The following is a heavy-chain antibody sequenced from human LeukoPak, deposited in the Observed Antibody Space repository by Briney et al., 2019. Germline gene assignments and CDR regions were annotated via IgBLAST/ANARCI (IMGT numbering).Heavy chain of an antibody. Sequence: SETLSLTCAVYGGSFSGYYWSWIRQPPGKGLEWIGEINHSGSTNYNPSLKSRVTISVDTSKNQFSLKLSSVTAADTAVYYCARGQYYDSSGYYYYWGQGTLVTVSS. CDR3: ARGQYYDSSGYYYY. CDR2: INHSGST. D-gene: IGHD3-22*01. J-gene: IGHJ4*02. CDR1: GGSFSGYY. V-gene: IGHV4-34*01.